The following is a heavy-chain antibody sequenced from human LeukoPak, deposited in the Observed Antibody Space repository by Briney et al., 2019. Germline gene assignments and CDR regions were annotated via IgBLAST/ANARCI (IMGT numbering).Heavy chain of an antibody. CDR2: ITSSSNYI. J-gene: IGHJ4*02. V-gene: IGHV3-21*01. CDR1: GFTFSSFS. Sequence: PGGSPRLSCAASGFTFSSFSMNWVRQAPGKGLEWVSSITSSSNYIYYASSVRGRFTISRDNAKNSLYLQMNSLRAEDTAVYYCARDLRLWGQGTLVTVSS. CDR3: ARDLRL.